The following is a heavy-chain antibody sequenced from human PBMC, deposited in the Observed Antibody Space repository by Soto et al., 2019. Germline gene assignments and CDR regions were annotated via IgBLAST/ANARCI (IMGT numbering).Heavy chain of an antibody. CDR1: GGSFSGYY. V-gene: IGHV4-34*01. CDR2: INHSGST. CDR3: ARGHWLPRGSYYSRGIAGDPLDY. D-gene: IGHD1-26*01. Sequence: SETLCLTCAVYGGSFSGYYWSWIRQPPGKGLEWIGEINHSGSTNYNPSLKSRVTISVDTSKNQFSLKLSSVTAADTAVYYCARGHWLPRGSYYSRGIAGDPLDYWGQGTLVTVSS. J-gene: IGHJ4*02.